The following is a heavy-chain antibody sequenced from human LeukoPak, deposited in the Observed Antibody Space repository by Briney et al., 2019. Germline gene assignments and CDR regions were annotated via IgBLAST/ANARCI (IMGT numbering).Heavy chain of an antibody. CDR1: GGTFSSYA. V-gene: IGHV1-69*05. D-gene: IGHD3-22*01. J-gene: IGHJ4*02. Sequence: GASVKVSCKASGGTFSSYAISWVRQAPGQGLEWMGGIIPIFGTANYAQKFQGRVTITTDESTSTAYMELSSLRSEDTAVYYCAAGRGIYYDSSGYAFDYWGQGTLVTVSS. CDR2: IIPIFGTA. CDR3: AAGRGIYYDSSGYAFDY.